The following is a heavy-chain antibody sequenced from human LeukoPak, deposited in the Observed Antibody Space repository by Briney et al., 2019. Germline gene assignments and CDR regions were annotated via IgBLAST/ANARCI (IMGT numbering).Heavy chain of an antibody. CDR3: ARDRGYDFWSGYWPQGY. D-gene: IGHD3-3*01. V-gene: IGHV1-18*01. CDR2: ISAYNGNT. CDR1: GYTFTSYG. J-gene: IGHJ4*02. Sequence: ASVKVPCKASGYTFTSYGISWVRQVPGQGLEWMGWISAYNGNTNYAQKLQGRVTMTTDTSTSTAYMELRSLRSDDTAVYYCARDRGYDFWSGYWPQGYWGQGTLVTVSS.